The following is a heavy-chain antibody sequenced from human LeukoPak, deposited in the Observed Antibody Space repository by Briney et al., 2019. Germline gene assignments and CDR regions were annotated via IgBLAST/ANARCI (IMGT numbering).Heavy chain of an antibody. CDR2: VNTDGSST. V-gene: IGHV3-74*01. CDR3: VRLVVERYYYHGMDV. Sequence: PGGSLRLSCAASGFTFSSYWMHWVRQAPGKGLVWVSRVNTDGSSTNYADSVKGRFTISRDNAKNTLYLQMNSLRAEDTAVYYCVRLVVERYYYHGMDVWGQGTTVTVSS. J-gene: IGHJ6*02. D-gene: IGHD6-19*01. CDR1: GFTFSSYW.